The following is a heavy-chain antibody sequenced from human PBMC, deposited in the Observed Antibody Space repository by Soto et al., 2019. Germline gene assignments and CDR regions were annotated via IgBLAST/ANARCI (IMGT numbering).Heavy chain of an antibody. Sequence: SQTLSLTCAISGDSVSSNSAAWNWIRQSPSRGLEWLGRTYYRSKWYNDYAVSVKSRITINPDTSKNQFSLQLNSVTPEDTAVYYCARDHFLCPSSTSRYSFDYWGQGTLVTVSS. CDR1: GDSVSSNSAA. CDR3: ARDHFLCPSSTSRYSFDY. CDR2: TYYRSKWYN. J-gene: IGHJ4*01. V-gene: IGHV6-1*01. D-gene: IGHD2-2*02.